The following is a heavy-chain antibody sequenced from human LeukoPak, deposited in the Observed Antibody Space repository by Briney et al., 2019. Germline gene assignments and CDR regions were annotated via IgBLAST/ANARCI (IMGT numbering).Heavy chain of an antibody. CDR2: ISGSGEST. V-gene: IGHV3-23*01. CDR1: GFAFSSFG. Sequence: PGGSLRLSCAASGFAFSSFGMSWVRQAPGKGLEWVSSISGSGESTYYADSVKGRFTISRDNAKNSLYLQMNSLRAEDTAVYYCARVQRGYSYNPLGYYYYYMDVWGKGTTVTVSS. D-gene: IGHD5-18*01. J-gene: IGHJ6*03. CDR3: ARVQRGYSYNPLGYYYYYMDV.